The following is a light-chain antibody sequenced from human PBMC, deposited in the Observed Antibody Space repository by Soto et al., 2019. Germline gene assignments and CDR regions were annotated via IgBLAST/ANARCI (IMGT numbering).Light chain of an antibody. CDR3: QQYNYWTPIT. Sequence: EIVMTQSPGTLAVSPWERATLSWRASQTFSRHLAWYQQKPGQAPRLLIFGASTRATGIPDRFSGSGSGTDFTLTISSLQSEDFAVYYCQQYNYWTPITLGQGTRLEIK. CDR2: GAS. CDR1: QTFSRH. J-gene: IGKJ5*01. V-gene: IGKV3-15*01.